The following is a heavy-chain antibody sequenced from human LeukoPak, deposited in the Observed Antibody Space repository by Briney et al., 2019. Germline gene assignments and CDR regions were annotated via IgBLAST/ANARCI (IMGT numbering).Heavy chain of an antibody. J-gene: IGHJ4*02. CDR2: IKGDGSST. CDR1: GFTFSTYW. Sequence: GGSLRLSCAASGFTFSTYWMHWVRQAPGKGLVWVSRIKGDGSSTSYADSVKGRFTISRDNDKNTLYLQMNSLRGEDTAVYYCVGDPDYGGYSRFDYWGQGTLVAVSS. CDR3: VGDPDYGGYSRFDY. D-gene: IGHD4-17*01. V-gene: IGHV3-74*01.